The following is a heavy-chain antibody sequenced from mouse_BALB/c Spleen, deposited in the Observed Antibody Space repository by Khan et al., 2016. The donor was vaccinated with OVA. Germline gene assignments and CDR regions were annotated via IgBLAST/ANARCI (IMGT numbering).Heavy chain of an antibody. CDR1: GYTFTTYT. Sequence: VQLKESGAELARPGASVKMSCKASGYTFTTYTMHWIKQWPGQGLEWIGYINPSSGYANYNQKFKDKATLTADKSSSTAYMQLSSLTSEDSAVYYCAREGAYYRSDGWFAYWGQGTLVTVSA. CDR3: AREGAYYRSDGWFAY. J-gene: IGHJ3*01. CDR2: INPSSGYA. V-gene: IGHV1-4*01. D-gene: IGHD2-14*01.